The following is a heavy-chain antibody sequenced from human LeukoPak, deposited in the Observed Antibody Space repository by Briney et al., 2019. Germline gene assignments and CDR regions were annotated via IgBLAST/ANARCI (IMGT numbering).Heavy chain of an antibody. CDR3: AKDPYYDSSGYLFDY. CDR2: ISGSGGST. CDR1: GFTFSSYA. V-gene: IGHV3-23*01. Sequence: PGGSLRLSCAASGFTFSSYAMSWVRQAPGEGLEWVSAISGSGGSTYYADSVKGRFTISRDNSKNTLYLQMNSLRAEDTAVYYCAKDPYYDSSGYLFDYWGQGTLVTVSS. D-gene: IGHD3-22*01. J-gene: IGHJ4*02.